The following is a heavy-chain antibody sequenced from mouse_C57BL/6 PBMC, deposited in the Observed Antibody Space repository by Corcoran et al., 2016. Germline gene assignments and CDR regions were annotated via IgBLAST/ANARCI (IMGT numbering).Heavy chain of an antibody. CDR1: GYTFTDYY. D-gene: IGHD1-1*01. CDR2: INPNNGGT. CDR3: ARSSITTVAFDY. V-gene: IGHV1-26*01. Sequence: EVQLQQSGPELVKPGASVKISCKASGYTFTDYYMNWVKQSHGKSLEWIGDINPNNGGTSYNQKFKGKATLTVDKSSSTAYMELRSLTSEDSAVYYCARSSITTVAFDYWGQGTTLTVSS. J-gene: IGHJ2*01.